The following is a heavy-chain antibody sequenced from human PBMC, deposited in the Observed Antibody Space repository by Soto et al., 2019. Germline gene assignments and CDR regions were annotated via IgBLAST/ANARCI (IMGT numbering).Heavy chain of an antibody. J-gene: IGHJ6*03. CDR3: ARAIRGRCDIVVVPADPYYYSFMDV. Sequence: QVQLVQSGAEVKKPGASVKVSCKASGYTFTSYDINWVRQATGQGLEWMGRKNHNSGNTGYAQKLKGRVTMNRNTSISTDYMELSRLISEDRAVYYCARAIRGRCDIVVVPADPYYYSFMDVWGKGTTVTVSS. D-gene: IGHD2-2*01. CDR2: KNHNSGNT. CDR1: GYTFTSYD. V-gene: IGHV1-8*01.